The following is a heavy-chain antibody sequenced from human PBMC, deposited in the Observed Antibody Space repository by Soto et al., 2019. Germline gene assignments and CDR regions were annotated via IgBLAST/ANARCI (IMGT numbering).Heavy chain of an antibody. V-gene: IGHV4-39*01. J-gene: IGHJ6*02. CDR3: AADTVTLYYYYYGMDV. Sequence: QLQLQESGPGLVKPSETLSLTCAVSGGSISSRSYYWGWIRQPPGKGLEWIGSMYYSGSTYYNPSLKRRVTLSVDTSKNQFSLKLSSVPAADTAVYYCAADTVTLYYYYYGMDVWGQGTTVTVSS. CDR2: MYYSGST. CDR1: GGSISSRSYY. D-gene: IGHD4-17*01.